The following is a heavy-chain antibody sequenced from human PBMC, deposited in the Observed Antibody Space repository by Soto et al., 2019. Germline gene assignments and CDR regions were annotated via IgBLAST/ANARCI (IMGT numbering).Heavy chain of an antibody. J-gene: IGHJ3*01. CDR2: IYRCGST. V-gene: IGHV3-53*01. D-gene: IGHD3-22*01. Sequence: GSLRLSCAASGFTVSSNYISWIRHAPGKGLELVSVIYRCGSTYCADSVKGGFTIYRDTSKNTLYLQMNSLRAEDTAVYYCARETPDDYDSSGYPAGGAFDFWGQGTMVTVSS. CDR1: GFTVSSNY. CDR3: ARETPDDYDSSGYPAGGAFDF.